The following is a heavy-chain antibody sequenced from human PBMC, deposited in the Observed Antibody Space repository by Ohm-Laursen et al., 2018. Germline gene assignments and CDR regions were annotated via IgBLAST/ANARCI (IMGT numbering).Heavy chain of an antibody. CDR1: GFTFSSYS. CDR2: ISSSSSYI. J-gene: IGHJ6*02. D-gene: IGHD3-3*01. Sequence: SLRLSCAASGFTFSSYSMNWVRQAPGKGLEWVSSISSSSSYIYYADSVKGRFTISRDNAKNSLYLQMNSLRTEDTAVYYCARDGGDFWSGYYPYYYDMDVWGQGTTVTVSS. CDR3: ARDGGDFWSGYYPYYYDMDV. V-gene: IGHV3-21*01.